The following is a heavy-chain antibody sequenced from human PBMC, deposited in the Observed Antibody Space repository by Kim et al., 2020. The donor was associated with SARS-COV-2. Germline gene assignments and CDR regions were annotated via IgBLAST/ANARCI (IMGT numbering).Heavy chain of an antibody. J-gene: IGHJ4*02. D-gene: IGHD1-7*01. CDR3: ARGFGMELNGIDY. Sequence: HPSLKSRVTISVDTSKKQFSLKLSSVTAADTAVYYCARGFGMELNGIDYWGQGTLVTVSS. V-gene: IGHV4-34*01.